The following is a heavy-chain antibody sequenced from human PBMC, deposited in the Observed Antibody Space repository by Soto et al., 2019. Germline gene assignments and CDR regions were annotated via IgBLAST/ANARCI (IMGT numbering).Heavy chain of an antibody. D-gene: IGHD2-15*01. Sequence: PGGSLRLSCAASGFTFSSYSMNWVRQAPGKGLEWVSSISSSSSYIYYADSVKGRFTISRDNAKNSLYLQMNSLRAEDTAVYYCARDNGYCSGGSCYSQGIYYYMDVWGKGTTVTVSS. V-gene: IGHV3-21*01. J-gene: IGHJ6*03. CDR1: GFTFSSYS. CDR2: ISSSSSYI. CDR3: ARDNGYCSGGSCYSQGIYYYMDV.